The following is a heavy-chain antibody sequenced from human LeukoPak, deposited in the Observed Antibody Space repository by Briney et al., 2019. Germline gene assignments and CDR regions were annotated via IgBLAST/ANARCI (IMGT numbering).Heavy chain of an antibody. D-gene: IGHD5-12*01. CDR3: ARSRYSGYDYRYYYYYMDV. J-gene: IGHJ6*03. CDR2: IIPIFGTA. CDR1: GGTFSSYA. V-gene: IGHV1-69*01. Sequence: GSSVKVSCKASGGTFSSYAISWVRQAPGQGLEWMGGIIPIFGTANYAQKFQGRVTFTADESTSTAYMELSSLRSEDTAVYYCARSRYSGYDYRYYYYYMDVWGKGTTVTVSS.